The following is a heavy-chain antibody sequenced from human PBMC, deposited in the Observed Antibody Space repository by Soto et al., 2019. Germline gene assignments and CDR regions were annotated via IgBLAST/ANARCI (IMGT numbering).Heavy chain of an antibody. CDR1: GFSLSTSEVG. CDR2: IYWNDDK. J-gene: IGHJ3*02. CDR3: AHIDGRITFGGGIDPGGFRI. Sequence: QITLKESGPTLVKPTQTLTLTCSFSGFSLSTSEVGVGWIRQPPGKALEWLALIYWNDDKRYSPSLESNLTNTQDSYKEQVVLTMANMDSVDTAAYYCAHIDGRITFGGGIDPGGFRIWGPGKMVPV. D-gene: IGHD3-16*01. V-gene: IGHV2-5*01.